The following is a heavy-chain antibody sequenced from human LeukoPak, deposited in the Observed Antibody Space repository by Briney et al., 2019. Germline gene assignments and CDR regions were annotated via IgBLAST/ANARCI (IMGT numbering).Heavy chain of an antibody. V-gene: IGHV3-30*18. CDR1: GFTFSSYS. J-gene: IGHJ4*02. Sequence: GGSLRLSCAASGFTFSSYSMNWVRQAPGKGLEWVAVISYDGSNKYYADSVKGRFTISRDNSKNTLYLQMNSLRAEDTAVYYCAKDSGDSSGYCFDYWGQGTLVTVSS. CDR3: AKDSGDSSGYCFDY. CDR2: ISYDGSNK. D-gene: IGHD3-22*01.